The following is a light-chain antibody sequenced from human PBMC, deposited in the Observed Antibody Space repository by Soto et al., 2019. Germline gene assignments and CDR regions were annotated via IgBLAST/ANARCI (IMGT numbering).Light chain of an antibody. CDR1: SSNLGSNT. Sequence: QPVLTQPPSASGTPGQRVTISCSGSSSNLGSNTVNWYQQLPGTAPKLLIYSNNQRPSGVPGRFSGSKSGTSASLAISGLQAEDEADYYCAAWDDSLNGRVFGGGTKLTVL. CDR3: AAWDDSLNGRV. J-gene: IGLJ2*01. CDR2: SNN. V-gene: IGLV1-44*01.